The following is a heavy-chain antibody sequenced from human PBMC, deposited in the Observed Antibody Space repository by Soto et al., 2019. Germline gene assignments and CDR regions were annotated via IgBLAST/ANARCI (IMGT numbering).Heavy chain of an antibody. CDR1: GYTFTNYY. V-gene: IGHV1-46*01. Sequence: QVQLVQSGAEVKKPGASVKVSCKASGYTFTNYYIHWVRQAPGQGLEWMGIIKPSGGDTSHSQKFQDRVTMTKDTSTSTVYMELSSLRSDDTAVYYCARTPGYFDLWGRGTLVTVSS. J-gene: IGHJ2*01. CDR2: IKPSGGDT. CDR3: ARTPGYFDL.